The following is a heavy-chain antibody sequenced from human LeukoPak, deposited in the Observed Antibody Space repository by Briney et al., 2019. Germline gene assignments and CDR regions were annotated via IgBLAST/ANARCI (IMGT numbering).Heavy chain of an antibody. V-gene: IGHV3-74*01. CDR3: SRGWIMGGRTEVALEY. D-gene: IGHD1-1*01. CDR1: X. Sequence: XMXWVRQXXGXGXVWXXRXNGDGTETTYADSVKGRLSVSRDNAKNTLYLQMDSLRVEDTAVYYCSRGWIMGGRTEVALEYWGQGILVTVSS. CDR2: XNGDGTET. J-gene: IGHJ4*02.